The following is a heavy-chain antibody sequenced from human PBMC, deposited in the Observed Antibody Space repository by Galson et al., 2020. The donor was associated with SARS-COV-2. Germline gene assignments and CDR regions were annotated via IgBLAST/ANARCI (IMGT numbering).Heavy chain of an antibody. D-gene: IGHD3-16*02. CDR2: ISYDGSNQ. CDR1: GFTFSSYG. CDR3: AKDYYDYVWGSYQTSY. Sequence: GESLKISCAASGFTFSSYGMHWVRQAPGKGLEWVAVISYDGSNQYYADSVKGRFTISRDNSKNTLYLQMNSLRAEDTAVYYCAKDYYDYVWGSYQTSYWGQGTLVTVSS. J-gene: IGHJ4*02. V-gene: IGHV3-30*18.